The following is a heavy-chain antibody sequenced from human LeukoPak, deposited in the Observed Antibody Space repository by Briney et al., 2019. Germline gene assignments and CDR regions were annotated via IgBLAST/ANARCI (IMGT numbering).Heavy chain of an antibody. V-gene: IGHV3-9*03. Sequence: GGSLRLSCAASGFTFSSYEMNWVRQAPGKGLEGVSGISWNSDMIAYAGSVKGRFTISRDNAKNSLYLQMNSLRAEDMALYYCAKSKYLGGSYDYWGQGTLVTVSS. J-gene: IGHJ4*02. CDR1: GFTFSSYE. CDR3: AKSKYLGGSYDY. CDR2: ISWNSDMI. D-gene: IGHD3-10*01.